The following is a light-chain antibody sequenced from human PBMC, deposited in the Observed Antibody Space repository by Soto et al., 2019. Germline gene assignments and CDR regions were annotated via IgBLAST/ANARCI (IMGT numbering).Light chain of an antibody. J-gene: IGKJ1*01. Sequence: EIVLTQSPATLSLSPEERATLSCRASQSVSSYLAWYQQKPGQAPRLLIYDASNRATGIPARFSGSGSGTDFTLTISSLEPEDFAVYYCQQRSNWPPVWTFGQGTKVEIK. CDR2: DAS. V-gene: IGKV3-11*01. CDR3: QQRSNWPPVWT. CDR1: QSVSSY.